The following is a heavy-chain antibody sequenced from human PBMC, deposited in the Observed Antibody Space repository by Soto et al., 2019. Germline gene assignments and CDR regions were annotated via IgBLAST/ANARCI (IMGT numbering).Heavy chain of an antibody. CDR1: GFTFGSYG. D-gene: IGHD3-22*01. J-gene: IGHJ6*02. CDR3: AKAIENYSTGYYKPFYXFGVDV. Sequence: QPGGSLRLSCAASGFTFGSYGMHWVRQAPGKGLEWVAGISYDGSKKYYGESVKGRFTISSDNSKNTLYLQMNSLRVEDTAVYYCAKAIENYSTGYYKPFYXFGVDVWGQGTTVTVSS. V-gene: IGHV3-30*18. CDR2: ISYDGSKK.